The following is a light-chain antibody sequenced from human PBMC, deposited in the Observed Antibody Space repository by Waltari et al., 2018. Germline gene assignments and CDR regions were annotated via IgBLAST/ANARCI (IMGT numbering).Light chain of an antibody. V-gene: IGLV10-54*01. CDR3: SAWDTSLRTQV. CDR1: SNNVGYRG. CDR2: RDN. Sequence: QAGLTQPPSVSKGLRQTATFTCTGTSNNVGYRGAVWLQQHQGHPPKLLSDRDNNRPAGISGGVSASRSGKTASLTITGLQPEDEADYYCSAWDTSLRTQVFGGGTKLTVL. J-gene: IGLJ2*01.